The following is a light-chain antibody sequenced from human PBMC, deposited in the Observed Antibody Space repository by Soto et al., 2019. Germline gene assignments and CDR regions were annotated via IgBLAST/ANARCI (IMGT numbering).Light chain of an antibody. CDR3: QQLRNSELT. V-gene: IGKV3-11*01. CDR1: QSVSSY. Sequence: EIVLTQSPATLSLSPGERATLSCRASQSVSSYLAWYQQKPGQAPRLLIYDASTRATGIPARFSGSGSGTDFTFTISILESEDFAVYYCQQLRNSELTFGGGPKVE. CDR2: DAS. J-gene: IGKJ4*01.